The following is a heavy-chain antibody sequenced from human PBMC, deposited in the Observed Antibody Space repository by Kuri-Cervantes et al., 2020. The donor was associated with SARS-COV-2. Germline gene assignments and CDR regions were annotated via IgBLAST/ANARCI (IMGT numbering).Heavy chain of an antibody. J-gene: IGHJ4*02. CDR2: ISGSGGST. Sequence: GGSLRLSCAASGFTFSSYAMNWVRQAPGRGLEWVSAISGSGGSTYYADSVEGRFTISRDNSKNTLYLQVISLRAEDTALYYCAKDYFSDTSNYFDYWGQGALVTVSS. V-gene: IGHV3-23*01. D-gene: IGHD3-3*01. CDR3: AKDYFSDTSNYFDY. CDR1: GFTFSSYA.